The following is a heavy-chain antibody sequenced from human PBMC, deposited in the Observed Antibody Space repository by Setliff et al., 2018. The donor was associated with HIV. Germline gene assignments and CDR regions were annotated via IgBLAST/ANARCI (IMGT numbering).Heavy chain of an antibody. Sequence: PGESLKISCRTSGYSFATYHINWVRLLPGKGLEWMGIIWPGDSDTRYSPSFQGQVTISADKSISTAYLQWSSLEASDTAIYYCARQLRSNYRFPYLDYWGQGTLVTVSS. CDR2: IWPGDSDT. J-gene: IGHJ4*02. CDR1: GYSFATYH. CDR3: ARQLRSNYRFPYLDY. V-gene: IGHV5-51*01. D-gene: IGHD4-4*01.